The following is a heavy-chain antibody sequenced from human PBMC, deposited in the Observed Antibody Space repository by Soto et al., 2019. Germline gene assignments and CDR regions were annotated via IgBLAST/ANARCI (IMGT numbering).Heavy chain of an antibody. CDR1: GGSVSSGSYY. J-gene: IGHJ4*02. CDR2: IYYSGHT. D-gene: IGHD5-18*01. V-gene: IGHV4-61*01. CDR3: ARYSYGYYYFDY. Sequence: QVQLQESGPGLVKLSETLSLTCTVSGGSVSSGSYYWSWIRQPPGKGLEWIGYIYYSGHTNYNPALKSRVTISVDTSKNQFSLKLSSVTAADTAVYYCARYSYGYYYFDYWGQGTLVTVSS.